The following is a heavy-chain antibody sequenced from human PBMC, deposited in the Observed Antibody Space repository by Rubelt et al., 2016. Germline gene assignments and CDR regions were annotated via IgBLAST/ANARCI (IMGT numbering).Heavy chain of an antibody. Sequence: QVQLVQSGAEVRKPGASVRVSYKGQGLEWMGRIRPNSGDTNYAQNFQGRVTRTRDTSITTAYMELSSLRSDDTGVDYCAGWQDSSSWPPGIDDWGQGTLVTVSS. D-gene: IGHD6-13*01. J-gene: IGHJ4*02. CDR3: AGWQDSSSWPPGIDD. V-gene: IGHV1-2*01. CDR2: IRPNSGDT.